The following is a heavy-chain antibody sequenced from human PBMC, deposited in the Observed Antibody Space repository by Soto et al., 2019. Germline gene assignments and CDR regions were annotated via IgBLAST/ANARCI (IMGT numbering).Heavy chain of an antibody. D-gene: IGHD3-22*01. CDR3: ARDHYDSTGHDKYYYYGMEV. V-gene: IGHV1-69*06. Sequence: QVQLVQSGAEVKKPGSSVKVSCKASGGTFNNYAISWVRQAPGQGLEWMGGIVPIFGTPKYAQKFQGRVTITGDKSTIIAYMELGSLRSEDTAVYFCARDHYDSTGHDKYYYYGMEVWGQGTTVTVSS. J-gene: IGHJ6*02. CDR1: GGTFNNYA. CDR2: IVPIFGTP.